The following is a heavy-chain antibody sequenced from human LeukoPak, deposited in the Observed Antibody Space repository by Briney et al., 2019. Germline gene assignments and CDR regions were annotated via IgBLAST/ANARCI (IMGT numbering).Heavy chain of an antibody. CDR3: AKPRSAWHVWDF. J-gene: IGHJ4*01. CDR2: IRGGGDAT. V-gene: IGHV3-23*01. CDR1: GFTFSSYV. Sequence: GGSLRLSCAASGFTFSSYVMSWVRQAPGKGLEWVSSIRGGGDATSYADSVKGRFTISRDNSNNTLYLQMDSLRADDTAVYYCAKPRSAWHVWDFWGQGTLVTVSS. D-gene: IGHD6-19*01.